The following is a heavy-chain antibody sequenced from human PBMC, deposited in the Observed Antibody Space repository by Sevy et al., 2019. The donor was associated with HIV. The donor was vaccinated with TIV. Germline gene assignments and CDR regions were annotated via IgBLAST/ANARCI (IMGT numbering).Heavy chain of an antibody. CDR2: IYYNGHI. J-gene: IGHJ4*02. V-gene: IGHV4-59*08. Sequence: SETLSLTCTVSGGSITSIYWNWIRQPPGKGLEWIANIYYNGHINYNPSLKSRVTLSLDTSKNQFSLRLSSVTAADMAMYYCAGENAWGRGYSWGQGTLVTVSS. CDR1: GGSITSIY. D-gene: IGHD1-26*01. CDR3: AGENAWGRGYS.